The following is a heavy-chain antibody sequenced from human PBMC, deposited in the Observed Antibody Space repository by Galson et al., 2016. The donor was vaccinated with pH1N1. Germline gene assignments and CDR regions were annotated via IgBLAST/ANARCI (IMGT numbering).Heavy chain of an antibody. Sequence: SLRLSCAASGFTFSSYWMNWVRQAPGKGLEWVANIKQDGSEKYYVDSVKGRFTISRDNAKNSLYLQMNRLRAEDTAVYYCVRGVGIAAAAWGQGTLVTVSS. D-gene: IGHD6-13*01. J-gene: IGHJ5*02. CDR3: VRGVGIAAAA. CDR2: IKQDGSEK. V-gene: IGHV3-7*01. CDR1: GFTFSSYW.